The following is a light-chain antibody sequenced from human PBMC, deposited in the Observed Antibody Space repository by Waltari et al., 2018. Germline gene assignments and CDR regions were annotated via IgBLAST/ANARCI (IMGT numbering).Light chain of an antibody. V-gene: IGLV1-47*01. CDR3: AAWDDSVTGPV. J-gene: IGLJ3*02. Sequence: QSMLTQPPSASGTPGQRVTISCSGSSSDTGRHDVYWYKQLPGTVPKLLIFRNDQRPSGVPDRFSGSKSGTSASLAISGLQSDDAAYYHCAAWDDSVTGPVFGGGTKLTVL. CDR2: RND. CDR1: SSDTGRHD.